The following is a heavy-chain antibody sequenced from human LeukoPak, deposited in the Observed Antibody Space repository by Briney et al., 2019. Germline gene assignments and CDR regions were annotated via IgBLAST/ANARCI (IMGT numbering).Heavy chain of an antibody. CDR2: INPNSGGT. CDR3: ARDPIRITIFGVVARPYGMAV. V-gene: IGHV1-2*02. Sequence: ASVKVSCKASGYTFTGYHMHWMRQAPGQGLEWMGWINPNSGGTNYAQKFQGRVTMTRDTSISTAYMELSRLRSDDTAVYYCARDPIRITIFGVVARPYGMAVWGQGTTVTVSS. CDR1: GYTFTGYH. J-gene: IGHJ6*02. D-gene: IGHD3-3*01.